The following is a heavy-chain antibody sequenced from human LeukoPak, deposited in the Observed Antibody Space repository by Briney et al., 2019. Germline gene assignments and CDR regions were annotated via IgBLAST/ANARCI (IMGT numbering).Heavy chain of an antibody. D-gene: IGHD4-17*01. V-gene: IGHV1-18*01. J-gene: IGHJ6*02. CDR1: GHTLTRYG. CDR2: ISAYNGNT. Sequence: ASVKVSCKVSGHTLTRYGISWVRQAPGQGLEWMGWISAYNGNTNYAQKLQGRVTMTIDTSTRTAYMELRSLRSDDTAVYYCARGDLTVTTVYYGMDVWGQGTTVTVSS. CDR3: ARGDLTVTTVYYGMDV.